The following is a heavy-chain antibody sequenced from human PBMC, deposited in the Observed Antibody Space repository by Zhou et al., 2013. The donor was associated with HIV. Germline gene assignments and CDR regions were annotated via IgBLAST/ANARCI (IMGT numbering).Heavy chain of an antibody. Sequence: QVRLVQSGDEVKKPGASVKVSCKTTGYTFNRYDVSWVRQAPGQGLEWMGWISAYNANTNYAQKLQGRVTITRDTSASTAYMELSSLTSEDTAVYYCARERGYSDYDNPFNYWGQGAPVTVSS. CDR3: ARERGYSDYDNPFNY. V-gene: IGHV1-18*01. CDR2: ISAYNANT. CDR1: GYTFNRYD. D-gene: IGHD5-12*01. J-gene: IGHJ4*02.